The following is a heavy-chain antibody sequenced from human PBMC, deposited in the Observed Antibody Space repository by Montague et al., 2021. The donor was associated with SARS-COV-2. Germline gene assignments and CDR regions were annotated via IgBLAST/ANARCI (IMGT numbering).Heavy chain of an antibody. J-gene: IGHJ6*02. V-gene: IGHV4-59*11. CDR1: GGSISGHY. Sequence: SETLSLTCTVSGGSISGHYWSWVRQTPEKGLEWIGYIYYLGTTNYNPSLKTRVTFSVDTSKNQLSLMLTSVTAADTGVYYCARNGGAAVPGLLLGMDIWGQRTTVTVSS. CDR3: ARNGGAAVPGLLLGMDI. CDR2: IYYLGTT. D-gene: IGHD6-19*01.